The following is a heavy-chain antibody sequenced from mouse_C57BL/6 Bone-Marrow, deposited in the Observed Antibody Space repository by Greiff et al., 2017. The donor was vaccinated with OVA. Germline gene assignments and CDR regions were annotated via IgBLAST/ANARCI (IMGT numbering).Heavy chain of an antibody. CDR2: ISNGGGST. V-gene: IGHV5-12*01. D-gene: IGHD2-5*01. CDR1: GFTFSDYY. Sequence: EVKLVESGGGLVQPGGSLKLSCAASGFTFSDYYMYWVRQTPEKRLEWVAYISNGGGSTYYPDTVKGRFTISRDNAKNTLYLQMSRLKSEDTAMYYCARRNYSNYPLAYWYFDVWGTGTTVTVSS. CDR3: ARRNYSNYPLAYWYFDV. J-gene: IGHJ1*03.